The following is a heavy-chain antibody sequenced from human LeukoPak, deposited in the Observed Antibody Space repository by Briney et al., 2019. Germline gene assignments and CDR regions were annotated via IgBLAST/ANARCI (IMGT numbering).Heavy chain of an antibody. V-gene: IGHV3-9*01. CDR1: GFTFDDYA. J-gene: IGHJ3*02. CDR3: ACQLLGEAFDI. Sequence: GRSLRLSCAASGFTFDDYAMHWVRQAPGKGLEWVSGISWNSGSIGYADSVKGRFTISRDNAKNSLYLQMSSLRAEDTALYYCACQLLGEAFDIWGQGTMVTVSS. D-gene: IGHD2-2*01. CDR2: ISWNSGSI.